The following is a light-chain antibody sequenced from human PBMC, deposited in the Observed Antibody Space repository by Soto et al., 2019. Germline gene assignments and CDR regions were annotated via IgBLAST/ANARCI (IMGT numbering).Light chain of an antibody. CDR1: QGISNY. V-gene: IGKV1-27*01. CDR2: TAS. J-gene: IGKJ1*01. Sequence: MTQSPATLSASVGDRVTITCRASQGISNYLAWYQQKPGKVPKLLIYTASTLQSGVPSRFSGSGSGTDFTLTISSLQPEDVATYYCQKYNSAGAFGQGTKVEIK. CDR3: QKYNSAGA.